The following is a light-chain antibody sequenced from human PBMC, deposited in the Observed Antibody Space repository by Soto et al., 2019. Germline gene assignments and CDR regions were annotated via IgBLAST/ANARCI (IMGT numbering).Light chain of an antibody. CDR2: AAS. Sequence: DIQMTQSPPSLSASAGDRVTITCRASQGIKHYLAWFQQKPGEAPKSLIYAASSLESGVPSRFSGSGSGTYFTLTISSLQPEDFATYYCQQYTTSPLTFGRGTKLEIK. J-gene: IGKJ2*01. CDR3: QQYTTSPLT. CDR1: QGIKHY. V-gene: IGKV1-16*01.